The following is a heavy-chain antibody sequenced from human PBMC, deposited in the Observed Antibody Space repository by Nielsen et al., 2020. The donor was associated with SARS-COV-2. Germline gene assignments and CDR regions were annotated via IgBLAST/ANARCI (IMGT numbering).Heavy chain of an antibody. CDR3: ARDRDSSGWYGYYYYGMDV. Sequence: GESLKIPCKASGYTFTSYGISWVRQAPGQGLEWMGWISAYNGNTNYAQKLQGRVTMTTDTSTSTAYMELRSLRSDDTAVYYCARDRDSSGWYGYYYYGMDVWGQGTTVTVSS. CDR1: GYTFTSYG. J-gene: IGHJ6*02. D-gene: IGHD6-19*01. V-gene: IGHV1-18*01. CDR2: ISAYNGNT.